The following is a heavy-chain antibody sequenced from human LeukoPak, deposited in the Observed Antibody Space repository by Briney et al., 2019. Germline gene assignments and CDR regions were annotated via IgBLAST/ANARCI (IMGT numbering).Heavy chain of an antibody. D-gene: IGHD3-10*01. J-gene: IGHJ6*03. CDR1: DTSINTYY. V-gene: IGHV4-4*07. Sequence: SETLSLTCTVSDTSINTYYWSWIRQPAGKGLEWIGHIYTTGTTNYKPSLKSRVTMSIDTSKNQFSLNLSSVTAADTAVYFCASVRRGFGESPKYYAYYYMGVWGKGTTVTISS. CDR2: IYTTGTT. CDR3: ASVRRGFGESPKYYAYYYMGV.